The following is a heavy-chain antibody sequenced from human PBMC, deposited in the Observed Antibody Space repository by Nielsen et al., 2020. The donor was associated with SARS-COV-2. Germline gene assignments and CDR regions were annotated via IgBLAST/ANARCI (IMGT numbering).Heavy chain of an antibody. D-gene: IGHD6-19*01. Sequence: SETLSLTCTVSGGSISTYYWSWIRQPPGKGLEWIGYISYSGSTNYNPSLKSRVTIPLDTSKNQFSLKLSSVAAADTAVYYCAREYSSLVSYHCYMDVWGKGTTVTVSS. CDR2: ISYSGST. CDR1: GGSISTYY. CDR3: AREYSSLVSYHCYMDV. J-gene: IGHJ6*03. V-gene: IGHV4-59*01.